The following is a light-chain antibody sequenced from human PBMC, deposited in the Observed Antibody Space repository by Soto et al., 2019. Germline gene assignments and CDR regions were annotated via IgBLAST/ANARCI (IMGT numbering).Light chain of an antibody. Sequence: DIVMTQSPDSLAVSLGERATINCKSSQSVLYSSNNKNYLAWYQQKPGQPPKLLIYWASTRESGVPDRFSGSGSGTDFTLTISRLQAEDLTVYCCQQYYSTTLTFGGGTKVEIK. J-gene: IGKJ4*01. CDR3: QQYYSTTLT. CDR2: WAS. V-gene: IGKV4-1*01. CDR1: QSVLYSSNNKNY.